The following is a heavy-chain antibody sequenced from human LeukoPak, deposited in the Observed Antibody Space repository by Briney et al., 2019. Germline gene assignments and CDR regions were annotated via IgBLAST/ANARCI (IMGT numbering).Heavy chain of an antibody. CDR2: INHSGST. D-gene: IGHD3-22*01. V-gene: IGHV4-34*01. CDR3: ARVRRDSSGYYYPKYYFDY. Sequence: PSETLSLTCAVYGGSFCRYYWSWIRQPPGKGLEWIGEINHSGSTNYNPSLKSRVTISVDTSKNQFSLKLSSVTAADTAVYYCARVRRDSSGYYYPKYYFDYWGQGTLVTVSS. J-gene: IGHJ4*02. CDR1: GGSFCRYY.